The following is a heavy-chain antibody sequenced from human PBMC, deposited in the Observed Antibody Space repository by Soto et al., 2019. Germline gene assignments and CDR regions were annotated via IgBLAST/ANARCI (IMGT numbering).Heavy chain of an antibody. CDR2: IYHRGQT. Sequence: QVQLQESGPRLVRPSGTLSLTCAVSGGSISGTSWWTWVRQSPGKGLEWIGEIYHRGQTNYHSSLXXRVTMSVDKSTNQFSLTLNSVTAADTAVYFCAKDLGSSEVSWGHGILVTVSS. V-gene: IGHV4-4*02. CDR3: AKDLGSSEVS. D-gene: IGHD6-19*01. J-gene: IGHJ5*01. CDR1: GGSISGTSW.